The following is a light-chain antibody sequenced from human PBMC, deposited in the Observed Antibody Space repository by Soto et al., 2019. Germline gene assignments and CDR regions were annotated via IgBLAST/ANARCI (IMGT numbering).Light chain of an antibody. V-gene: IGLV2-14*02. CDR1: DNDVGGYNL. J-gene: IGLJ2*01. CDR2: ESN. CDR3: ASWDDSLDVVV. Sequence: QSALTQPASVSGSPGQSVTISCTGTDNDVGGYNLVSWFQQHPDKAPKLIIHESNKRPSGVSARFSGSMSDNTASLTISGLRPDDEADYYCASWDDSLDVVVFGGGTKLTVL.